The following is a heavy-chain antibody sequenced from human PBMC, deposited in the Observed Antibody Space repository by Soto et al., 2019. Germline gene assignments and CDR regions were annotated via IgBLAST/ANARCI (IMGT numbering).Heavy chain of an antibody. J-gene: IGHJ4*02. CDR3: ARDKSPYSSGWHNRHFDY. CDR2: ISYDGSNK. Sequence: QVQLVESGGGVVQPGRSLRLSCAASGFTFSSYAMHWVRQAPGKGLEGGAVISYDGSNKYYADSVKGRFTISRDNSKNTLYLQMNSLRAEDTAVYYCARDKSPYSSGWHNRHFDYWGQGTLVTVSS. CDR1: GFTFSSYA. V-gene: IGHV3-30-3*01. D-gene: IGHD6-19*01.